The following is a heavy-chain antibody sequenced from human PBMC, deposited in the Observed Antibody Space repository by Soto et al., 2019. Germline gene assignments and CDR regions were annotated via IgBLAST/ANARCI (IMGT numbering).Heavy chain of an antibody. D-gene: IGHD1-20*01. J-gene: IGHJ6*02. Sequence: QVQLVQSGAEVKKPGSSVKVSCKASGGTFSSYAISWVRQAPGQGLEWMGGIIPIFGTANYAQKFQGRVTITADESTSTAYRELSSLRSEDTAVYYCASHRITGPWVYYYGMDVWGQGTTVTVSS. V-gene: IGHV1-69*12. CDR2: IIPIFGTA. CDR3: ASHRITGPWVYYYGMDV. CDR1: GGTFSSYA.